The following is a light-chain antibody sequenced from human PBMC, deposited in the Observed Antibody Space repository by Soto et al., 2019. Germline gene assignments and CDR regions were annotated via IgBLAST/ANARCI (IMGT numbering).Light chain of an antibody. J-gene: IGKJ4*01. CDR2: GAF. CDR3: QQYKNWPPLT. Sequence: EIVMTQSPATLSVSPGERATLSCRASQSVSYNLAWYQQKPGQGPRLLIYGAFTRATGIPARFSGSGSGTDFTLTISSLQSEEFAVYYCQQYKNWPPLTFGGGTKVEIK. V-gene: IGKV3-15*01. CDR1: QSVSYN.